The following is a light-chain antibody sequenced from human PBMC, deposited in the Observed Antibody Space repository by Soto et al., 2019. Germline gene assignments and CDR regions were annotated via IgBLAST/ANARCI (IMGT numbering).Light chain of an antibody. Sequence: DIQMTQSPSTLSASVGDRVTITCRASQSINIWLAWYQQKPGKAPKVLIHQASVLESGVSSRFSGSGSGTEFTLTISSLQPDDFATYYCQQYSGSSPFGQGTKVEIK. CDR3: QQYSGSSP. CDR2: QAS. V-gene: IGKV1-5*03. CDR1: QSINIW. J-gene: IGKJ2*01.